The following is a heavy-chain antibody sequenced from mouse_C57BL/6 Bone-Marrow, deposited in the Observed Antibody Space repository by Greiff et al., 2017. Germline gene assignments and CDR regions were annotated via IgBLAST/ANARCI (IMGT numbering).Heavy chain of an antibody. J-gene: IGHJ3*01. Sequence: QVQLQQPGAELVKPGASVKLSCKASGYTFTSYWMHWVKQRPGHGLEWIGMIHPNSGSTNYTEKLKSKATLTVDKSSSTDYMQLSSLTSEDSAVYYCAPIYYDYDVRVAYWGQGTLVTVSA. V-gene: IGHV1-64*01. D-gene: IGHD2-4*01. CDR2: IHPNSGST. CDR3: APIYYDYDVRVAY. CDR1: GYTFTSYW.